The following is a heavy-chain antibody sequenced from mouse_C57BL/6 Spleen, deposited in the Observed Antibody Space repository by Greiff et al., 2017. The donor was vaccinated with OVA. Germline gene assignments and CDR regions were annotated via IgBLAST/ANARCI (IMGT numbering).Heavy chain of an antibody. CDR1: GFSLTSYG. V-gene: IGHV2-6-1*01. CDR3: ARHDSSGQFAY. J-gene: IGHJ3*01. CDR2: IWSDGST. Sequence: VHLVESGPGLVAPSQSLSITCTVSGFSLTSYGVHWVRQTPGKGLEWLVVIWSDGSTSYTSALKSRLSISNDNNKSQVFLTMNSLQTDDTAMYYCARHDSSGQFAYWGQGTLVTVSA. D-gene: IGHD3-2*02.